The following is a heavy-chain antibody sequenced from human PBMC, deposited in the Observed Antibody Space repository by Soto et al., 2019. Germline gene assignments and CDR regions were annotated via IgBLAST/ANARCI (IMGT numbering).Heavy chain of an antibody. D-gene: IGHD4-17*01. CDR3: ARDDYGDYRANGGY. CDR2: IYHSGSN. J-gene: IGHJ4*02. CDR1: GGSISSSNW. V-gene: IGHV4-4*02. Sequence: QVQLQESGPGLVKPSGTLSLTCAVSGGSISSSNWWSWVRQPPGRGLEWMGEIYHSGSNNYNPSLKSRGTITVDKSKNQFSLKLSSVTAADTAVYYCARDDYGDYRANGGYWGQGTLVTVSS.